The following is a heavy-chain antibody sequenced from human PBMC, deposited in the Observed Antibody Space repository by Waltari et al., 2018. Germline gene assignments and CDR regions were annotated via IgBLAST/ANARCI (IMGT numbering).Heavy chain of an antibody. V-gene: IGHV4-34*01. CDR1: GGSFSGYY. CDR3: ARGRPYYYYYMDV. Sequence: QVQLQQWGAGLLKPSETLSLTCAVYGGSFSGYYWVWISQPPGKGLEWIGEINHSGSTNYNPSLKSRVTISVDTSKNQFSLKLSSVTAADTAVYYCARGRPYYYYYMDVWGKGTTVTVSS. CDR2: INHSGST. J-gene: IGHJ6*03.